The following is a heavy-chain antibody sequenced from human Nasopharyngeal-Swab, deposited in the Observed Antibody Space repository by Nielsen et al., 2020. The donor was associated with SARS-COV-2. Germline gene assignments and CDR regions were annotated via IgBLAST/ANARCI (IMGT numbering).Heavy chain of an antibody. D-gene: IGHD1-26*01. Sequence: GGSLRLSCKGSGYTFTSYWISWVRQMPGKGLEWMGRIDPSDSYTNYNPSFQGHVTISVDKSISTAYLQWSSLKASDTAMYYRARGRPSSGSSAYYYYGMDVWGQGTTVTVSS. CDR1: GYTFTSYW. J-gene: IGHJ6*02. V-gene: IGHV5-10-1*01. CDR3: ARGRPSSGSSAYYYYGMDV. CDR2: IDPSDSYT.